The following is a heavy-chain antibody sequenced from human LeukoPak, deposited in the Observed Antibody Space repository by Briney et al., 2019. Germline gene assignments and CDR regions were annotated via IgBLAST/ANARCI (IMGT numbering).Heavy chain of an antibody. CDR2: IIPIYGTA. CDR3: AIPSYCSGGSCYPPDWFDP. D-gene: IGHD2-15*01. V-gene: IGHV1-69*01. CDR1: GGTFSSYA. Sequence: SVKVSCKASGGTFSSYAISWVRQAPGQGLGWMGGIIPIYGTANYARKFQGRVTITADESTSTAYMELSSLRSEDTAVYYCAIPSYCSGGSCYPPDWFDPWGQGTLVTVSS. J-gene: IGHJ5*02.